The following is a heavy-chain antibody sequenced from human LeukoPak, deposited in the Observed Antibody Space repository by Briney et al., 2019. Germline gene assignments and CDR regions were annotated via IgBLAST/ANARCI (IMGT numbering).Heavy chain of an antibody. CDR2: IIPIFGTA. CDR1: GGTFISYA. V-gene: IGHV1-69*06. Sequence: SVKVSCKASGGTFISYAISWVRQAPGQGLEWMGGIIPIFGTANYAQKFQGRVTITADKSTSTAYMELSSLRSEDTAVYYCARGGLYIAARREGEYYYYYYMDVWGKGTTVTVSS. CDR3: ARGGLYIAARREGEYYYYYYMDV. D-gene: IGHD6-6*01. J-gene: IGHJ6*03.